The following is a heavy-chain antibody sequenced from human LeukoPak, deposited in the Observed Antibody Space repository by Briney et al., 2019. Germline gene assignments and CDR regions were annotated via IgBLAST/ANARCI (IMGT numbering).Heavy chain of an antibody. CDR1: GDSFSSVTDY. Sequence: SETLSLTCTVSGDSFSSVTDYWAWIRQPPGKGLEWIASGDYSGGTYYNPSLESRVAISVDTSKNQFSLKLSSVTAADTAVYYCARASYSSSWQNYFDYWGQGTLVTVSS. J-gene: IGHJ4*02. CDR3: ARASYSSSWQNYFDY. V-gene: IGHV4-39*07. CDR2: GDYSGGT. D-gene: IGHD6-13*01.